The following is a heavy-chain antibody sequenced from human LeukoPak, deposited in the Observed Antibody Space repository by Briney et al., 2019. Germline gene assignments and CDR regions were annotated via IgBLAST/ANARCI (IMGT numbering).Heavy chain of an antibody. Sequence: ASVKVSCKASGYTFTSYYMHWVRQAPGQGLEGMGIINPSGGSTSYAQKFQGRVTMTRDTSTSTVYMELSSLRSEDTAVYYCTKSLGGYYAFDYWGQGTLVTVSS. D-gene: IGHD3-22*01. J-gene: IGHJ4*02. CDR2: INPSGGST. CDR1: GYTFTSYY. V-gene: IGHV1-46*01. CDR3: TKSLGGYYAFDY.